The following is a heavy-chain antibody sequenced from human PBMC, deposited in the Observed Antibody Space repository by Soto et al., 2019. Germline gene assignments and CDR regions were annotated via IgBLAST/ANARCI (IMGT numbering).Heavy chain of an antibody. J-gene: IGHJ4*02. D-gene: IGHD6-13*01. CDR3: ARDAAAGY. Sequence: TLSLTCTVSGGSISSYYWGWIRQPPGKGLEWIGYIYYSGSTHYNPSLKSRVTISLDTSKNQFSLKLSSVTAADTAVYYCARDAAAGYWGQGTLVTVSS. CDR2: IYYSGST. CDR1: GGSISSYY. V-gene: IGHV4-59*01.